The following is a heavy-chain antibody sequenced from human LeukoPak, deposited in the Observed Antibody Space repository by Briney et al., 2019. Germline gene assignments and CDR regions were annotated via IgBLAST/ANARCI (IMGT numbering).Heavy chain of an antibody. CDR1: GGSISNSNYY. D-gene: IGHD2-15*01. V-gene: IGHV4-39*01. CDR3: ARRRSGLSWFDP. Sequence: PSETLSLTCTVSGGSISNSNYYWGWIRQPPGSGLECIGIAYYSGSTYYNPSLKSRVTISVDTSKNQFSLMLSSVTAADTAMYYCARRRSGLSWFDPWGQGTLVTVSS. J-gene: IGHJ5*02. CDR2: AYYSGST.